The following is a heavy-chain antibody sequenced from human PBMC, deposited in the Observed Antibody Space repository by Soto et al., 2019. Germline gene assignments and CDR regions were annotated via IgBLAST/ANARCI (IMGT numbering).Heavy chain of an antibody. V-gene: IGHV4-59*01. D-gene: IGHD6-19*01. CDR1: GGSISSYY. Sequence: QVQLQESGPGLVKPSETLSLTCTVSGGSISSYYWSWIRQPPGKGLEWIGYIYYSGSTNYNPSLKSRVTISVDTSKNQFSLKLSSVTAADTAVYYCASPAVAGEYDAFDIWGQGTMVTVSS. CDR3: ASPAVAGEYDAFDI. CDR2: IYYSGST. J-gene: IGHJ3*02.